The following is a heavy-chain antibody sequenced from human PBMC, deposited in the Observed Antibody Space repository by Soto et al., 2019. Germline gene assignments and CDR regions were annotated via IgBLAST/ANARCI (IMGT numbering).Heavy chain of an antibody. CDR3: AKNLPRYYYDSSGPFDY. V-gene: IGHV3-30-3*02. CDR1: GFTFSSYA. Sequence: PGGSLRLSCAASGFTFSSYAMHWVRQAPGKGLEWVAVISYDGSNKYYADSVKGRFTISRDNSKNTLYLQMNSLRAEDTAVYYCAKNLPRYYYDSSGPFDYWGQGTLVTV. D-gene: IGHD3-22*01. J-gene: IGHJ4*02. CDR2: ISYDGSNK.